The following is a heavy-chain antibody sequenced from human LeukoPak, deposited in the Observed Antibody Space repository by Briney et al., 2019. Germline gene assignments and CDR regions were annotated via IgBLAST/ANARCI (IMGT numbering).Heavy chain of an antibody. Sequence: HGESLKISCKGSGYSFTSYWISWVRQMPGKGLEWMGRIDPSDSYTNYSPSFQGHVTISADKSISTAYLQWSSLKASDTAMYYCARHADYYDSSGYRNWFDPWGQGTLVTVSS. CDR1: GYSFTSYW. D-gene: IGHD3-22*01. CDR3: ARHADYYDSSGYRNWFDP. J-gene: IGHJ5*02. V-gene: IGHV5-10-1*01. CDR2: IDPSDSYT.